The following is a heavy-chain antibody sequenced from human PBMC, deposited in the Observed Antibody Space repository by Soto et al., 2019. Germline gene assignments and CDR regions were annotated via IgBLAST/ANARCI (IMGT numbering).Heavy chain of an antibody. V-gene: IGHV1-18*01. CDR1: GYTFTNFG. Sequence: QVQLVQSGTEVKKPGASVKVSCKTSGYTFTNFGIRWVRQAPGQGLEWMGWISAFNGHTHHAQKFQGRVTLTTDTSKTTAFLELRSLRSDDTAVYYCAREPPRATDCLNYFDPGGQGTLVSVSS. J-gene: IGHJ5*02. CDR2: ISAFNGHT. CDR3: AREPPRATDCLNYFDP. D-gene: IGHD1-7*01.